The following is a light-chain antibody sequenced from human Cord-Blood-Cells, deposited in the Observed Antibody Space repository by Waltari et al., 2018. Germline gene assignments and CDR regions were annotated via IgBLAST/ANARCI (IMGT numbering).Light chain of an antibody. CDR2: AAS. CDR1: QSISSY. V-gene: IGKV1-39*01. J-gene: IGKJ2*01. Sequence: DIQMTQSPSPLSASVGDRVTIPCRASQSISSYLNWYQQRPGKAPKLLIYAASSLQSGGPSRFSGSGSGTDFTLTISSLQPEDFATYYCQQSYSTPYTFGQGTKLEIK. CDR3: QQSYSTPYT.